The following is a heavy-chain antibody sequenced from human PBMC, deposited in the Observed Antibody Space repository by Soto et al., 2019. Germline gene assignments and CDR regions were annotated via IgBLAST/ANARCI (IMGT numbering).Heavy chain of an antibody. Sequence: ASVKVSCKASGYTFTGYYMHWVRQAPGQGLEWMGWINPNSGGTNYAQKFQGWVTMTRDTSISTAYMELSRLRSDDTAVYYCARERYCSGGSFYFYWFDPRGQRPLVTVSS. D-gene: IGHD2-15*01. CDR2: INPNSGGT. J-gene: IGHJ5*02. CDR1: GYTFTGYY. V-gene: IGHV1-2*04. CDR3: ARERYCSGGSFYFYWFDP.